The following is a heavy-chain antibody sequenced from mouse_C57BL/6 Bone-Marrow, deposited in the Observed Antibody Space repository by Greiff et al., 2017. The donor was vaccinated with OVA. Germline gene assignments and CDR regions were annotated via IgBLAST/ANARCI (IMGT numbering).Heavy chain of an antibody. CDR2: INPNNGGT. V-gene: IGHV1-26*01. CDR1: GYTFTDYY. Sequence: EVQLQQSGPELVKPGASVKISCKASGYTFTDYYMNWVKQSHGKSLEWIGDINPNNGGTSYNQKFKGKATLTVDKSSSTAYMELRSLTSEDSAVYYCARKADYYGSSCDYWGQGTTLTVSS. D-gene: IGHD1-1*01. CDR3: ARKADYYGSSCDY. J-gene: IGHJ2*01.